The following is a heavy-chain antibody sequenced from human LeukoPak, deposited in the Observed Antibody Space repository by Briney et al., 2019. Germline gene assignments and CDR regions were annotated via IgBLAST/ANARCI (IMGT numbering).Heavy chain of an antibody. CDR3: ARGQEYYYDSSAYSKFDY. J-gene: IGHJ4*02. D-gene: IGHD3-22*01. CDR2: ISSSSTYI. Sequence: GGSLRLSCAASGCTFSSSTMTWVRQSPGKGLEWVSSISSSSTYIYYADSVKGRFIISRDNAKNSLYLQMNSLRAEDTAVFYCARGQEYYYDSSAYSKFDYWGQGTLVTVSS. CDR1: GCTFSSST. V-gene: IGHV3-21*01.